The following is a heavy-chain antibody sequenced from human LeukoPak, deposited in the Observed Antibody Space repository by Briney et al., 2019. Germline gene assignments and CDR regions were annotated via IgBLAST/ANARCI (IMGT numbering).Heavy chain of an antibody. V-gene: IGHV3-72*01. D-gene: IGHD3-10*01. CDR2: TRNKANSYTT. J-gene: IGHJ4*02. Sequence: PGGSLRLSCAASGFTFSSYSMDWVRQAPGKGLEWVGRTRNKANSYTTEYAASVKGRFTISRDDSKNSLYLQMNSLKTEDTAVYYCGYGSGSNPPDYWGQGTLVTVSS. CDR1: GFTFSSYS. CDR3: GYGSGSNPPDY.